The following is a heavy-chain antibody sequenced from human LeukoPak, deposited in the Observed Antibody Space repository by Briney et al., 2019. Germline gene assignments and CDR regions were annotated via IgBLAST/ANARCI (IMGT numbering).Heavy chain of an antibody. CDR3: AKASGSYYTTYYFDY. D-gene: IGHD1-26*01. CDR1: GFTFSSYW. Sequence: PGGSLRLSCAASGFTFSSYWMSWVRQAPGKGLEWVANIKQDGSEKYYVDSVKGRFTISRDNAKNSLYLQMNSLRAEDMALYYCAKASGSYYTTYYFDYWGQGTLVTVSS. V-gene: IGHV3-7*03. CDR2: IKQDGSEK. J-gene: IGHJ4*02.